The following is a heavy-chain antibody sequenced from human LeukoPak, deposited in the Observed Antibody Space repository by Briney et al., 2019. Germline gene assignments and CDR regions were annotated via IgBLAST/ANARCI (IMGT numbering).Heavy chain of an antibody. V-gene: IGHV4-61*02. J-gene: IGHJ4*02. Sequence: PSQTLSLTCTVSGGSISSGSYYWSWIRQPAGKGLEWIGRIYTSGSTNYNPSLKSRVTISVDTSKNQFSLKLNSMTAADTAVYYCARRYGRFGVVYFDHWGQGTLVTVSS. CDR3: ARRYGRFGVVYFDH. CDR1: GGSISSGSYY. D-gene: IGHD3-3*01. CDR2: IYTSGST.